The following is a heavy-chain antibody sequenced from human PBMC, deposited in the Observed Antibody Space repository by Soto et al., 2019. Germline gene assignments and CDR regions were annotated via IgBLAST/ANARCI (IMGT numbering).Heavy chain of an antibody. CDR3: VRGASLNFDY. D-gene: IGHD1-26*01. Sequence: GGSLRLSCAASGFTFDDYGMSWARQAPGKGLEWVSGVNWNGGSTGYADSVKGRFTISRDNAKNSPYLQMNSLRAEDTAFYYCVRGASLNFDYWGQGTLVTVSS. J-gene: IGHJ4*02. CDR2: VNWNGGST. CDR1: GFTFDDYG. V-gene: IGHV3-20*04.